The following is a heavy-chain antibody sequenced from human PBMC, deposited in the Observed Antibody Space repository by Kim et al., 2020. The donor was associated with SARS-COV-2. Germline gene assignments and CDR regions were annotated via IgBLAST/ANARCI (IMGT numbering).Heavy chain of an antibody. CDR3: AKGDIVVVVAADRAVAFDY. V-gene: IGHV3-23*01. D-gene: IGHD2-15*01. Sequence: GRFTISRDNAKNTLYLQMNSLRAEDTAVYYCAKGDIVVVVAADRAVAFDYWGQGTLVTVSS. J-gene: IGHJ4*02.